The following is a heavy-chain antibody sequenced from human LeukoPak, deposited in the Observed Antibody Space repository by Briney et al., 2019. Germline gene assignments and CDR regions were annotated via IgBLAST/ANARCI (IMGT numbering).Heavy chain of an antibody. D-gene: IGHD3-10*01. Sequence: ASVKVSCKASGYTFTGYYMHWVRQAPGQGLEWMGWINPNSGGTNYAQKFQGRVTMTRDTSISTAYMELSRLTSDDTAVYYCARALGRQHFYGSGTYKKNYYYIDVWGKGTTVTISS. CDR3: ARALGRQHFYGSGTYKKNYYYIDV. V-gene: IGHV1-2*02. CDR1: GYTFTGYY. CDR2: INPNSGGT. J-gene: IGHJ6*03.